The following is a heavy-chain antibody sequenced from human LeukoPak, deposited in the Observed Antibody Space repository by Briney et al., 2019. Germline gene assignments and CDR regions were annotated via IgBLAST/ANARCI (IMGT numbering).Heavy chain of an antibody. CDR2: INHSGST. CDR3: ARGAGITIFGVVPQPKDYYGMDV. Sequence: SQTLSLTCAVSGGSISSGGYSWSWIRQPPGKGLEWIGEINHSGSTNYNPSLKSRVTISVDTSKNQFSLKLSSVTAADTAVYYCARGAGITIFGVVPQPKDYYGMDVWGQGTTVTVSS. D-gene: IGHD3-3*01. V-gene: IGHV4-30-2*01. J-gene: IGHJ6*02. CDR1: GGSISSGGYS.